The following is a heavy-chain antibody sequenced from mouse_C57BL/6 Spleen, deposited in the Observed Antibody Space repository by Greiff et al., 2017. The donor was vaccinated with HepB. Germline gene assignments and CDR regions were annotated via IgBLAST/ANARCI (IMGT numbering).Heavy chain of an antibody. V-gene: IGHV1-42*01. D-gene: IGHD2-1*01. CDR2: INPSTGGT. Sequence: VQLKESGPELVKPGASVKISCKASGYSFTGYYMNWVKQSPEKSLEWIGEINPSTGGTTYNQKFKAKATLTVDKSSSTAYMQLKSLTSEDSAVYYCARGGYGNYDFDYWGQGTTLTVSS. CDR3: ARGGYGNYDFDY. J-gene: IGHJ2*01. CDR1: GYSFTGYY.